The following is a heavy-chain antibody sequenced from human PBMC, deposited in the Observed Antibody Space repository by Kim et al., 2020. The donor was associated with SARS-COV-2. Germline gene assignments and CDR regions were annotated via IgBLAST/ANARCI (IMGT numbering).Heavy chain of an antibody. V-gene: IGHV3-30*04. J-gene: IGHJ6*02. CDR2: ISYDGSNK. Sequence: GGSLRLSCAASGFTFSSYAMHWVRQAPGKGLEWVAVISYDGSNKYYADSVKGRFTISRDNSKNTLYLQMNSLRAEDTAVYYCARDWSSYYYYGMDVWGQG. CDR3: ARDWSSYYYYGMDV. CDR1: GFTFSSYA.